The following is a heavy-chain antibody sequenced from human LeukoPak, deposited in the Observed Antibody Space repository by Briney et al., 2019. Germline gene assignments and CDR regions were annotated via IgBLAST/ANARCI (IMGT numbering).Heavy chain of an antibody. D-gene: IGHD3-16*01. CDR1: GFSFSDFY. Sequence: GGSLGLSREASGFSFSDFYMAWIRQAPGKGLEWVAYISDTGSSIDYADSVKGRFTMSRDNAKKSLYLQMNSLRAEDTAVYYCASGVPQNYYYYYYMDVWGNGTTVTVSS. CDR2: ISDTGSSI. CDR3: ASGVPQNYYYYYYMDV. J-gene: IGHJ6*03. V-gene: IGHV3-11*04.